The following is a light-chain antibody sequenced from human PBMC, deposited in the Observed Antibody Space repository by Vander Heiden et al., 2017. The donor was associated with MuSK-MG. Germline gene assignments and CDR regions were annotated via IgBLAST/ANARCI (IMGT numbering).Light chain of an antibody. CDR2: KAS. CDR1: QSVTSW. Sequence: DIQMTQSPPTLSASVGDRVTNTCRASQSVTSWLAWYQQKPGKAPNLLIYKASTLESGVPSRFSGSGTGTEFTLTINSLQPEDFATYYCQHYNSYPWTFGQGTKVEIK. V-gene: IGKV1-5*03. CDR3: QHYNSYPWT. J-gene: IGKJ1*01.